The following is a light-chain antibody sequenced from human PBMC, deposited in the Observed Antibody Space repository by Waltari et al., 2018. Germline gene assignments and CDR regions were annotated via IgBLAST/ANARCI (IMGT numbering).Light chain of an antibody. CDR2: AAS. J-gene: IGKJ1*01. V-gene: IGKV1-8*01. CDR3: QQYYSYPRT. CDR1: QGISRY. Sequence: AIRMTQSPSSLTAPTGHRVTIPRRASQGISRYLAWYQQNTGKAPKLLIYAASTVQIGVPSRFSGSGSGTDFTLTISCLQSEDFATYYCQQYYSYPRTFGQGTKVEIK.